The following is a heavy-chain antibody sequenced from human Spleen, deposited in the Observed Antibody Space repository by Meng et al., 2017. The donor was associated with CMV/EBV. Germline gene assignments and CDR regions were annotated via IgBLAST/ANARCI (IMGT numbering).Heavy chain of an antibody. V-gene: IGHV1-2*02. CDR3: ARQKSFDALPGYHSFDY. Sequence: ASVKVSCKASGYTFADYYIHWVRQAPGQGLEWMGCIIPSSGGAYYAEKFQGRVTLTTDTSISTAYMELSRLAANDMAMYYCARQKSFDALPGYHSFDYWGQGTLVTVSS. CDR2: IIPSSGGA. D-gene: IGHD3-9*01. J-gene: IGHJ4*02. CDR1: GYTFADYY.